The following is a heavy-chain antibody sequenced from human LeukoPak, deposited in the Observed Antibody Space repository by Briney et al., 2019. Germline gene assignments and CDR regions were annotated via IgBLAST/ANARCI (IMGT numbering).Heavy chain of an antibody. CDR2: ISGSGGST. J-gene: IGHJ4*02. CDR3: AKEPFLEWLPPLFDY. Sequence: PGGSLRLPCAASGFTFSSYAMSWVRQAPGKGLEWVSAISGSGGSTYYADSVKGRFTIFRDNSKNTLYLQMNSLRAEDTAVYYCAKEPFLEWLPPLFDYWGQGTLVTVSS. V-gene: IGHV3-23*01. CDR1: GFTFSSYA. D-gene: IGHD3-3*01.